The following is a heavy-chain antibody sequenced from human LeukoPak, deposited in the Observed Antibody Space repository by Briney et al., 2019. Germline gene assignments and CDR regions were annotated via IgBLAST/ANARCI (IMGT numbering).Heavy chain of an antibody. Sequence: GGSLRLSCAASGFTFSSYEMNWVRQAPGKGLEGVSYMSSSGGTIYHADSVKGRFTISRDNAKNLLYLQMNSLRADDTAVYYCARDPSGSYPWYYGMDVWGQGTTVTVS. V-gene: IGHV3-48*03. CDR2: MSSSGGTI. D-gene: IGHD1-26*01. CDR1: GFTFSSYE. J-gene: IGHJ6*02. CDR3: ARDPSGSYPWYYGMDV.